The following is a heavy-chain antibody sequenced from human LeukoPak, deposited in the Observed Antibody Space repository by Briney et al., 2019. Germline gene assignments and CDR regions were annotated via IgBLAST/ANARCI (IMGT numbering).Heavy chain of an antibody. V-gene: IGHV3-23*01. CDR1: GFTFSNYA. J-gene: IGHJ4*02. Sequence: GGSLRLSCAASGFTFSNYAMSWVRQAPGKGLEWVSVISGSGGSTYHADSVKGRFTISRDNSNNTLYLQMNSLRAEDTATYYCAKVRSAVVVAATNYWGQGTLVTVSS. CDR3: AKVRSAVVVAATNY. CDR2: ISGSGGST. D-gene: IGHD2-15*01.